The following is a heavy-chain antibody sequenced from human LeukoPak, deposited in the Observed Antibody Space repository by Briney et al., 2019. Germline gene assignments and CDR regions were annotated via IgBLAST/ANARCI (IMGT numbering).Heavy chain of an antibody. CDR3: ARNVEMATIDY. V-gene: IGHV3-30*04. Sequence: GGSLRLSCAASGFTFSSYVIHWVRQAPGKGLEWVAVISYDGSNKYYADSVKGRFTISRDNSKNTLYLQMNSLRAEDTAVYYCARNVEMATIDYWGQGTLVTVSS. CDR1: GFTFSSYV. J-gene: IGHJ4*02. D-gene: IGHD5-24*01. CDR2: ISYDGSNK.